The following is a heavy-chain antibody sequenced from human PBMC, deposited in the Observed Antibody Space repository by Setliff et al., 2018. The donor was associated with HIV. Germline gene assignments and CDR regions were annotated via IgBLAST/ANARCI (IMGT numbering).Heavy chain of an antibody. V-gene: IGHV4-38-2*01. CDR1: GYSISSGYY. J-gene: IGHJ3*02. D-gene: IGHD3-22*01. CDR3: ARSTYYYDSSGYDAFDI. CDR2: ISHSGST. Sequence: SESMSLTCAVSGYSISSGYYWGWIRQPPGMGLEGIGSISHSGSTYYNPSLKSRVTISVDTSKNQFSLKLSSVTAADTSVYYCARSTYYYDSSGYDAFDIWGQGTMVTVSS.